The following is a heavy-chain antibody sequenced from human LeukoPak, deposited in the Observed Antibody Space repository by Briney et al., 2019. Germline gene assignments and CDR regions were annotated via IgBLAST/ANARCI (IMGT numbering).Heavy chain of an antibody. D-gene: IGHD6-13*01. Sequence: PGRSLRLSCAASGFTFSSFGMHWVRQAPGQGLEWVAVISFDGSNQYYADSVKGRFTIYRDNFKNTVYLQMNSLRAEETAVYYCARGSGWAAAGSVFIASWFAPWGQGTLVTVSS. J-gene: IGHJ5*02. CDR2: ISFDGSNQ. CDR1: GFTFSSFG. V-gene: IGHV3-30*03. CDR3: ARGSGWAAAGSVFIASWFAP.